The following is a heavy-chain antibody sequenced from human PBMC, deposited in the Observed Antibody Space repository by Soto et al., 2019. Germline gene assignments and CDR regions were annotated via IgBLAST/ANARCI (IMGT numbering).Heavy chain of an antibody. J-gene: IGHJ4*02. CDR3: ARDEGGYDILTGYYKAHHFDY. D-gene: IGHD3-9*01. CDR1: GYTFTHFY. CDR2: ISPHNFNT. V-gene: IGHV1-18*01. Sequence: ASVKVSCKASGYTFTHFYITWVRQAPGQGLEWMGAISPHNFNTNFAQKFQGRVTLTTDTSTNTAYMEPRSLTSDDTAVYYCARDEGGYDILTGYYKAHHFDYWGQGVLVTVS.